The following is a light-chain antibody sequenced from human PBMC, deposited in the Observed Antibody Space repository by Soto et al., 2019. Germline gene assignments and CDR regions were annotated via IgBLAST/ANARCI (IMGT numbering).Light chain of an antibody. CDR2: TAS. J-gene: IGKJ5*01. V-gene: IGKV1-9*01. Sequence: DIQLTQSPSFLSASVGDGMTISCRASQGISSYLAWYQQKPGKAPKLLIHTASTLQSGVPSRFSGSGAGAEFTLTISSLQPEDFATYYCQQRSDYPITFGQGTRLEIK. CDR1: QGISSY. CDR3: QQRSDYPIT.